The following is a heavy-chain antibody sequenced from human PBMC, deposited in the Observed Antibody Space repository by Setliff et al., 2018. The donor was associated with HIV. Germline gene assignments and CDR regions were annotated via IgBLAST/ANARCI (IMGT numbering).Heavy chain of an antibody. D-gene: IGHD1-1*01. J-gene: IGHJ4*02. V-gene: IGHV4-31*03. CDR2: VYHTATT. CDR1: GVSVSSGGYY. Sequence: PSETLSLTCTVSGVSVSSGGYYWSWIRQHPGKGLEWIGYVYHTATTYFNPSLKSRITISVDTSKNQFSLKLNAVTAADTAVYYCARRPPLTTGREYYFDFWGQGTLVTVS. CDR3: ARRPPLTTGREYYFDF.